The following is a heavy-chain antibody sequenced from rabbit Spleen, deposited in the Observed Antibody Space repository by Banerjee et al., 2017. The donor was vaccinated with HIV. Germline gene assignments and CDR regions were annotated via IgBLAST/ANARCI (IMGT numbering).Heavy chain of an antibody. V-gene: IGHV1S7*01. CDR3: ARDGAGGSYFAL. D-gene: IGHD8-1*01. J-gene: IGHJ4*01. Sequence: QLVESGGGLVKPGASLTLTCTASGFTLSTYYMNWVRQAPGKGLEWIGYIDPVFGITYYASWVNGRFSISRENAQNTVSLQMTSLTAADTATYFCARDGAGGSYFALWGPGTLVTVS. CDR2: IDPVFGIT. CDR1: GFTLSTYY.